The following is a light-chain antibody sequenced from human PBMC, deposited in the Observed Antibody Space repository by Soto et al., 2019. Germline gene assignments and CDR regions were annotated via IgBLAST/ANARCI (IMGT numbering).Light chain of an antibody. Sequence: QSFLTQPPSVSAAPGQRVTISCSGSNSNIGNNYVSWYQQLPGTAPKLLIYDNNKRPSGIPDRFSGSKSGTSATLDITGLQTGGEADYYCGTRDSSRIGYVFGTGTKVTVL. V-gene: IGLV1-51*01. J-gene: IGLJ1*01. CDR1: NSNIGNNY. CDR2: DNN. CDR3: GTRDSSRIGYV.